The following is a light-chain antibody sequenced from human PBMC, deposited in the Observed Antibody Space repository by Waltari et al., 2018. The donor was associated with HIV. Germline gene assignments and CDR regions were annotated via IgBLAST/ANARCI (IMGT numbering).Light chain of an antibody. CDR1: SSNIGSYT. Sequence: QSVLTQPPSASGTPGHRVTISCSCSSSNIGSYTVNWYQHLPATAPKLLIFRNSQRPSGVPDRFSASKSGTSASLAISGLQSEDEADYYCAAWDDSLNGYVFGTGTRVTVL. CDR2: RNS. J-gene: IGLJ1*01. V-gene: IGLV1-44*01. CDR3: AAWDDSLNGYV.